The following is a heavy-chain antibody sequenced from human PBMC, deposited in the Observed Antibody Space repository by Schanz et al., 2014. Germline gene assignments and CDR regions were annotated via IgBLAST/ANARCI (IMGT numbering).Heavy chain of an antibody. V-gene: IGHV3-33*01. Sequence: VQLVECGGGLVQPGRSLRLSCAASGFTFSSYGMHWVRQAPGKGLEWVAIIWYDGSNKYYADSVKGRFTISRDNSNNTVYLQMNTLRAEDTAVYYCAREDCSATSCYFRYWGQGTLVTVSS. D-gene: IGHD2-21*01. CDR3: AREDCSATSCYFRY. CDR1: GFTFSSYG. CDR2: IWYDGSNK. J-gene: IGHJ4*02.